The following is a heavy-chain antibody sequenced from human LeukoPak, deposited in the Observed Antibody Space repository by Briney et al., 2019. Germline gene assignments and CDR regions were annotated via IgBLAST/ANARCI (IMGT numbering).Heavy chain of an antibody. V-gene: IGHV3-48*04. J-gene: IGHJ6*03. CDR2: IGTSSSTI. CDR3: ARFAAGGSYYYYMDV. CDR1: GFTFSTYT. Sequence: GGSLRLSCAASGFTFSTYTMNWVRQPPGKGLEWVSNIGTSSSTIYYADSVKGRFTISRDNAKNSLYLQMNSLRADDTAVYYCARFAAGGSYYYYMDVWGKGTTVTVSS. D-gene: IGHD6-25*01.